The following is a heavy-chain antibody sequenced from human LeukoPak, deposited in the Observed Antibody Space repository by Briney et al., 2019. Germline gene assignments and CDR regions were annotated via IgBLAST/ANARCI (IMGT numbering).Heavy chain of an antibody. J-gene: IGHJ4*02. D-gene: IGHD3-22*01. CDR3: AKDRYYYDSSGSIYFDY. CDR1: GFTFSSYG. CDR2: IWYDGSNK. Sequence: GRSLRLSCAASGFTFSSYGMHWVRQAPGKGLEWVAVIWYDGSNKYYADSVKGRFTISRDNSKNTLYLQMNSLRAEDTAVYYCAKDRYYYDSSGSIYFDYWGQGTLVTVSS. V-gene: IGHV3-33*06.